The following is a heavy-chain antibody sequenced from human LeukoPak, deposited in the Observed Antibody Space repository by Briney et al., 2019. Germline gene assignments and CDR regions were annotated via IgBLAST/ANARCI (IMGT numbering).Heavy chain of an antibody. V-gene: IGHV1-18*01. CDR1: GYTFTSYG. J-gene: IGHJ4*02. CDR3: ARGVHVRVYDSNPHYGHY. CDR2: ISAYNGNT. Sequence: ASVKVSCKASGYTFTSYGISWVRQAPGQGLEWMGWISAYNGNTHYAQKLQGRVTMTRDMSTSTVYMELSSLRSEDTAFYYCARGVHVRVYDSNPHYGHYWGQGTLVTVSS. D-gene: IGHD3-22*01.